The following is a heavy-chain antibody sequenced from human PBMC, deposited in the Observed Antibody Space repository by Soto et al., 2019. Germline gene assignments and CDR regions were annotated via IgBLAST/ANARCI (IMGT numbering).Heavy chain of an antibody. J-gene: IGHJ4*02. CDR1: GGSMSSYY. Sequence: QVQLQESGPGLVKPSETLSLTCTVSGGSMSSYYWSWIRQPPGKGLEWIGYIYYRGNTNYNPSLKGRVTISVDTSQTQFSLKLSSVTAADTAVYYCARIYGDYDDFFDYWGQGTLVTVSS. CDR2: IYYRGNT. CDR3: ARIYGDYDDFFDY. D-gene: IGHD4-17*01. V-gene: IGHV4-59*01.